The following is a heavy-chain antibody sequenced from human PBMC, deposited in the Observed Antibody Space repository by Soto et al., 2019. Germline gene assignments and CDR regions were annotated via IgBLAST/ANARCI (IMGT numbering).Heavy chain of an antibody. CDR3: AKIEVYVFWSGPADDAFDI. Sequence: GGSLRLSCAASGFTFSSYAMSLVRQAPGKGLEWVSAISGSGGSTYYADSVKGRFTISRDNSKNTLYLQMNSLRAEDTAVYYCAKIEVYVFWSGPADDAFDICGQGTMVTVS. CDR2: ISGSGGST. J-gene: IGHJ3*02. V-gene: IGHV3-23*01. D-gene: IGHD3-3*01. CDR1: GFTFSSYA.